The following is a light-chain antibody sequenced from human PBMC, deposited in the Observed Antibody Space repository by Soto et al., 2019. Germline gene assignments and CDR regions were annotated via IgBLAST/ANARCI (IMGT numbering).Light chain of an antibody. V-gene: IGLV1-40*01. CDR2: NNN. CDR1: SSNIGAGYH. J-gene: IGLJ3*02. CDR3: QSFDSSLNVV. Sequence: QSVLTQPPSVSGAPGQRVTISCTGSSSNIGAGYHVHWYQQLPGTAPKLLIYNNNNRPSGVPGRFSGSKSGTSASLAITGLPADDEADYYCQSFDSSLNVVFGGGTKLTVL.